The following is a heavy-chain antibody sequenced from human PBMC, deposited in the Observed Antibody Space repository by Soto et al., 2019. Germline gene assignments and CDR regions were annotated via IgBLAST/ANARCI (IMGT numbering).Heavy chain of an antibody. CDR1: GGTCGSYG. Sequence: GGSLRLCCAASGGTCGSYGRHWVRQAPGKGLEWGAVIWYDGSNKSYADSVKGRFTISRDNSKNTLYLQMNSLRAEDTAVYYCARDSALHLNYYGSGSFPDYWGQGTLVTVSS. CDR2: IWYDGSNK. V-gene: IGHV3-33*01. CDR3: ARDSALHLNYYGSGSFPDY. J-gene: IGHJ4*02. D-gene: IGHD3-10*01.